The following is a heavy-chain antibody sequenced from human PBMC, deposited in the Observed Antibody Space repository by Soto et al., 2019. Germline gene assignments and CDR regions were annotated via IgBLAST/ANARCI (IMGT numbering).Heavy chain of an antibody. CDR3: ARGVHYDSSGYYYFY. J-gene: IGHJ4*02. CDR1: GGTFGSYA. Sequence: ASVKVSCKASGGTFGSYAISWVRQAPGQGLEWMGGIIPIFGTANYAQKFQGRVTITADESTSTAYMELRSLRSEDTAVYYCARGVHYDSSGYYYFYWGQGTLVTVSS. CDR2: IIPIFGTA. D-gene: IGHD3-22*01. V-gene: IGHV1-69*13.